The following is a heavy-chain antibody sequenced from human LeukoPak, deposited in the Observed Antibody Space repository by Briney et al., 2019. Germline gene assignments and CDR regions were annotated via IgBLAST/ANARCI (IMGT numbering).Heavy chain of an antibody. CDR2: IYYSGST. J-gene: IGHJ1*01. Sequence: SETLSLTCAVYGGSFSGYYWSWTRQPPGKGLEWIGYIYYSGSTNYNPSLKSRVTISVDTSKNQFSLKLSSVTAADTAVYYCARDGNYYDSSPLNFQHWGQGTLVTVSS. D-gene: IGHD3-22*01. CDR3: ARDGNYYDSSPLNFQH. V-gene: IGHV4-59*01. CDR1: GGSFSGYY.